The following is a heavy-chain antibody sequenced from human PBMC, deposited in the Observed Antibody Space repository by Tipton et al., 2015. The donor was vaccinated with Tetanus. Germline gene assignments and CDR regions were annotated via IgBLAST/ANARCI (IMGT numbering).Heavy chain of an antibody. V-gene: IGHV3-23*01. CDR1: KFSFSRHS. Sequence: SLRLSCAASKFSFSRHSVNWVRQAPGKGLEWVSGISVRGSHTYYADPVKGRFSISRDNSKNTVYLQMNSLRDEDAAVYYCAKDPASRGWFDPWGQGTLVSVSS. J-gene: IGHJ5*02. CDR2: ISVRGSHT. CDR3: AKDPASRGWFDP.